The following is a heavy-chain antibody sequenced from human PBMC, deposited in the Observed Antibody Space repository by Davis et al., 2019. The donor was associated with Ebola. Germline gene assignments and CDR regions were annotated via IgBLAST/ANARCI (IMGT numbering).Heavy chain of an antibody. J-gene: IGHJ4*02. CDR2: IYHTGST. CDR3: ASAVAWYSFDY. Sequence: SETLSLTCSVSGGSTNSFLWTWIRQLPGKGLEWIGTIYHTGSTYYNPSLKSRVIMSVDTSKDQFPLKLRSVTAADTAVYYCASAVAWYSFDYWGQGALVTVSS. V-gene: IGHV4-59*04. CDR1: GGSTNSFL. D-gene: IGHD6-13*01.